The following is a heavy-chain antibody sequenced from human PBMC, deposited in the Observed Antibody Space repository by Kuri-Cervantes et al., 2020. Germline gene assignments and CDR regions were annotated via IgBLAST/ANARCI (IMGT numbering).Heavy chain of an antibody. CDR2: TYYRSNWQN. J-gene: IGHJ4*02. CDR3: ARDQYYFDY. Sequence: SETLSLTCAISGDSVSSNGATWNWFRQSPSRGFEWVGRTYYRSNWQNDYAVSVKGRITIKLDTSKNQFSLQLSSVSLEDTAIYYCARDQYYFDYWGQGTLVTVSS. CDR1: GDSVSSNGAT. V-gene: IGHV6-1*01.